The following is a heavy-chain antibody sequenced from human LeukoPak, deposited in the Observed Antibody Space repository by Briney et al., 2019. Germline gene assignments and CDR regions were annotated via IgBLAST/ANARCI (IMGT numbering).Heavy chain of an antibody. CDR2: FDPEVGET. Sequence: ASVKVSCKVSGYTLTELSMHWVRQAPGKGLEWMGGFDPEVGETIYAQKFQGRVTMTEDTSTDIAYMELSSLRSEDTAVYYCATGPGLYYYYGMDVWGQGTTVTVSS. CDR3: ATGPGLYYYYGMDV. D-gene: IGHD6-19*01. V-gene: IGHV1-24*01. CDR1: GYTLTELS. J-gene: IGHJ6*02.